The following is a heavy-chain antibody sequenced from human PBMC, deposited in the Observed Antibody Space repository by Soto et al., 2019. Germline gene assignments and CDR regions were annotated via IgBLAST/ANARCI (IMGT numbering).Heavy chain of an antibody. Sequence: GGSLRLSCAASGFTFSSYAMHWVRQAPGKGLEWVAVISYDGSNKYYADSVKGRFTISRDNSKNTLYLQMNSLRAEDTAVYYCARDQYYYDSSGDEGQNLFDPWGQGTLVTVSS. D-gene: IGHD3-22*01. CDR1: GFTFSSYA. CDR2: ISYDGSNK. V-gene: IGHV3-30-3*01. J-gene: IGHJ5*02. CDR3: ARDQYYYDSSGDEGQNLFDP.